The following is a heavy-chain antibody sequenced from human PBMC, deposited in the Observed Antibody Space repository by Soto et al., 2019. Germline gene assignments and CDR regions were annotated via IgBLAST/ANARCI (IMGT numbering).Heavy chain of an antibody. V-gene: IGHV3-30*18. J-gene: IGHJ5*02. D-gene: IGHD2-15*01. CDR1: GFTFSSYG. CDR3: AKDGDNCSGGSCYSRFDP. CDR2: ISYDGSNK. Sequence: SLRLSCAASGFTFSSYGMHWVRQAPGKGLEWVAVISYDGSNKYYADSVKGRFTISRDNSKNTLYLQMNSLRAEDTAVYYCAKDGDNCSGGSCYSRFDPWGQGTLVTVSS.